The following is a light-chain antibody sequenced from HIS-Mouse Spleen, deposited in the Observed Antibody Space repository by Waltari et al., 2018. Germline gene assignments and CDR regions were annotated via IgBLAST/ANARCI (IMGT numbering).Light chain of an antibody. J-gene: IGLJ2*01. CDR3: AAWDDSLSGHVV. Sequence: QSVLTQPPSASGTPGQRVTISCSGSSSNIGSNYVYWYQQLPVTAPKLLIYRNKQRPSGVPDRFSGSKSGTSASLAISGLRSEDEADYYCAAWDDSLSGHVVFGGGTKLTVL. CDR1: SSNIGSNY. V-gene: IGLV1-47*01. CDR2: RNK.